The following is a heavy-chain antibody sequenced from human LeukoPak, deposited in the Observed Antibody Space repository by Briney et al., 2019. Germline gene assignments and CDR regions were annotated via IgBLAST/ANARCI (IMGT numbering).Heavy chain of an antibody. Sequence: GGSLRLSCAASGFIFSDYYMSWVRQAPGKGLEWVSSISSSTSFIYYADLVKGRFTISRDNAKNSLYLQMNSLRAEDTAVYYCARGGPQTGTTWYMDVWGKGTTVTVSS. CDR3: ARGGPQTGTTWYMDV. CDR2: ISSSTSFI. CDR1: GFIFSDYY. J-gene: IGHJ6*03. V-gene: IGHV3-21*01. D-gene: IGHD1-1*01.